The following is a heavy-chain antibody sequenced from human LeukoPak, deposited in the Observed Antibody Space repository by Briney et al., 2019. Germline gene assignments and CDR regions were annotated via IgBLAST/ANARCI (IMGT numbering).Heavy chain of an antibody. J-gene: IGHJ4*02. D-gene: IGHD3-10*01. Sequence: SETLSLTCTVSGGSISSSSYYWGWIRQPPGKGLEWIGSIYYSGSTYYNPSLKSRVTISVDTSKNQFSLKLSSVTAADTAVYYCARHRTTMVRGVTTNFDYWGQGTLVTVSS. CDR2: IYYSGST. V-gene: IGHV4-39*01. CDR3: ARHRTTMVRGVTTNFDY. CDR1: GGSISSSSYY.